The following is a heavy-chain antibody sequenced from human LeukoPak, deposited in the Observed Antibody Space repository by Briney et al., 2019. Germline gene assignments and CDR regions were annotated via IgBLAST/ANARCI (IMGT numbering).Heavy chain of an antibody. Sequence: GGSLRLSCAASGFTFSSYAMSWVRQAPGKGLEWVPAISGSGGSTYYAGSVKGRFTISRDNSKNTLYLQMNSLRAEDTAVYYCAKDSLGVVDQASFDYWGQGTLVTVSS. V-gene: IGHV3-23*01. J-gene: IGHJ4*02. CDR2: ISGSGGST. CDR3: AKDSLGVVDQASFDY. D-gene: IGHD2-2*01. CDR1: GFTFSSYA.